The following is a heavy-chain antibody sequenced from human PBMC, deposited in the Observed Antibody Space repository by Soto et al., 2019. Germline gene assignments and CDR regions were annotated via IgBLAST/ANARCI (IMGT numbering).Heavy chain of an antibody. CDR1: GYTFSRYG. CDR2: ISGYNGDT. J-gene: IGHJ6*02. D-gene: IGHD5-12*01. V-gene: IGHV1-18*01. CDR3: AKNGLPPYFYYGMGV. Sequence: HGQLVQSGPEAKKPGASVKVSCKASGYTFSRYGISWVRQAPGQGLEWMGWISGYNGDTKYAQKVQGRVTMTTDTSTYASYMELRSLTSGVTAIYSCAKNGLPPYFYYGMGVWGQGTTVTAS.